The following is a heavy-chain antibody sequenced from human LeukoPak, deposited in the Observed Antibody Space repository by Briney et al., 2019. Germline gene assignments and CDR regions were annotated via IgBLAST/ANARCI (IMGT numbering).Heavy chain of an antibody. CDR3: ARLISGSYHLYFDD. V-gene: IGHV3-66*01. J-gene: IGHJ4*02. Sequence: GSLRLSCAASGFTVSSSFLSWVRQAPGKGLEWLSILYSDGARTQYADSAKGRFTISRDNSKNTLYLQMNSLRAEDTALYYCARLISGSYHLYFDDWGLGTLVTVSS. D-gene: IGHD3-10*01. CDR2: LYSDGART. CDR1: GFTVSSSF.